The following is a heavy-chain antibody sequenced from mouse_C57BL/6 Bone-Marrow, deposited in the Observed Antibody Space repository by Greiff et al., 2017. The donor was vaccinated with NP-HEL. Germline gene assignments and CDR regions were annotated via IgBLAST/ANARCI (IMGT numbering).Heavy chain of an antibody. D-gene: IGHD3-2*02. V-gene: IGHV1-76*01. J-gene: IGHJ1*03. CDR1: GYTFTDYY. CDR2: IYPGSGNT. Sequence: QVQLQQSGAELVRPGASVKLSCKASGYTFTDYYINWVKQRPGQGLEWIARIYPGSGNTYYNEKFKGKATLTAEKSSSTAYMQLSSLTSEDSAVYFCASADSSGYFWYFDVWGTGTTVTVSS. CDR3: ASADSSGYFWYFDV.